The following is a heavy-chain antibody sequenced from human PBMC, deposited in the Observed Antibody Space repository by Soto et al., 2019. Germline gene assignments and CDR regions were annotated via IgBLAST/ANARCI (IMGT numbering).Heavy chain of an antibody. Sequence: PEWSMRLSCAATGLTFSTYWVHWVRQAPGKGLVWVSRINSDGSTTNYADSVKGRFTISRDNAKNTLYLQMNSLRAEDTAVYYSARVLATIERQTSVHVWCQVTMVNVS. J-gene: IGHJ3*01. CDR1: GLTFSTYW. CDR3: ARVLATIERQTSVHV. CDR2: INSDGSTT. V-gene: IGHV3-74*01. D-gene: IGHD5-12*01.